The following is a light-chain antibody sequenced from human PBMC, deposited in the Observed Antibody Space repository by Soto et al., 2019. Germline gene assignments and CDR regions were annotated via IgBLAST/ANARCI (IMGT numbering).Light chain of an antibody. J-gene: IGKJ3*01. V-gene: IGKV3-20*01. CDR3: QQYTSSPFT. CDR2: GAS. CDR1: QSVGSGY. Sequence: IVLTQSPGTLSLSPGERATLSCRASQSVGSGYLAWYQQKPGQAPRLLIYGASIRATGIPDRFTGSGSGTHFTHTISRLEPEDFALYYCQQYTSSPFTFGPGTKVDVK.